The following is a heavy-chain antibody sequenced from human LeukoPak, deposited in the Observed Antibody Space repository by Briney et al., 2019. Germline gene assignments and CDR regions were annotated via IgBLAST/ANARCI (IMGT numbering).Heavy chain of an antibody. CDR2: IYYSGST. CDR3: ASAMVRGVSPS. CDR1: GGSISSGDYY. V-gene: IGHV4-30-4*01. Sequence: SETLSLTCTVSGGSISSGDYYWRWIRQPPGKGLEWIGYIYYSGSTYYNPSLKSRVTISVDTSKNQFSLKLSSVTAADTAVYYCASAMVRGVSPSWGQGTLVTVSS. D-gene: IGHD3-10*01. J-gene: IGHJ5*02.